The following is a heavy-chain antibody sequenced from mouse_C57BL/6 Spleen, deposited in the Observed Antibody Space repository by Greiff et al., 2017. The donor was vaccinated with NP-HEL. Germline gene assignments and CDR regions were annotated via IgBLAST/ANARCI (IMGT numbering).Heavy chain of an antibody. D-gene: IGHD1-1*01. V-gene: IGHV2-3*01. CDR1: GFSLTSYG. CDR3: AKWRYYGSTTLYFDY. CDR2: IRGDGSS. J-gene: IGHJ2*01. Sequence: VQVVESGPGLVAPSPSLSITCTVSGFSLTSYGVSWVRQPPGKGLEWLGVIRGDGSSTYHSALISRLSISKDNSKSQVCLTLNSLHTDDTATYYCAKWRYYGSTTLYFDYWGQGTTLTVSS.